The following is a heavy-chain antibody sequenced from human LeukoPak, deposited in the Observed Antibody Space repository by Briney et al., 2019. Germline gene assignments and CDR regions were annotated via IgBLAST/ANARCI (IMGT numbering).Heavy chain of an antibody. CDR3: ARDRRGEWDY. J-gene: IGHJ4*02. Sequence: GGSLRLSCVASGSTFSSYSMNWVRQAPGKGLEWVSSISSSSSYIYYADSVKGRFTISRDNAKNSLYLQMNSLRAEDTAVYYCARDRRGEWDYWGQGTLVTVSS. CDR1: GSTFSSYS. CDR2: ISSSSSYI. D-gene: IGHD3-16*01. V-gene: IGHV3-21*01.